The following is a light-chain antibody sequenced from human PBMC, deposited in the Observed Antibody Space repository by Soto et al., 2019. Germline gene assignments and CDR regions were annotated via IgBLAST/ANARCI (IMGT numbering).Light chain of an antibody. Sequence: QSALTQPRSVSGSPGQSVTISCTGTSSDVGGYNYVSWYQQHPGKAPKLMIYDVSKRPSGVPDRFSGPKSGNTASLTISGLQAEYEADYYCCSYAGSYTVVFGGGTKLTVL. CDR3: CSYAGSYTVV. J-gene: IGLJ2*01. V-gene: IGLV2-11*01. CDR2: DVS. CDR1: SSDVGGYNY.